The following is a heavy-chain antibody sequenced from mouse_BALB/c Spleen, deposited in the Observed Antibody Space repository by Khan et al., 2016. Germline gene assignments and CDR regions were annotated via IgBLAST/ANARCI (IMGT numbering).Heavy chain of an antibody. J-gene: IGHJ3*01. Sequence: QVQLQQSGPELVKPGTSVRISCKAAGYTFTNYYIHWRKQGPGQGLEWIGWIFPGNVNTKFNEKFKGKATLTVDKSSTTVYMNLSSLTSEDSAVYFCARHYRYSWFVYWGQGTLVTVSA. CDR3: ARHYRYSWFVY. V-gene: IGHV1S56*01. CDR2: IFPGNVNT. D-gene: IGHD2-14*01. CDR1: GYTFTNYY.